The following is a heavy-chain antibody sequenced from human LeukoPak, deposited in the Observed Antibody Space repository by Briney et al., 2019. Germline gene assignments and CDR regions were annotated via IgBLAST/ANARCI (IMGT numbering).Heavy chain of an antibody. Sequence: PGESLTISCKGSGDSFTSFWIAWVRQMPGKGLEWMGIIYPGDSDTRYSPSFEGQVTFSADKSISTAYLQWSSLKASDTAMYYCARGRYSGTYLSYFDYWAQGTLVTVSS. J-gene: IGHJ4*02. CDR2: IYPGDSDT. CDR3: ARGRYSGTYLSYFDY. D-gene: IGHD1-26*01. CDR1: GDSFTSFW. V-gene: IGHV5-51*01.